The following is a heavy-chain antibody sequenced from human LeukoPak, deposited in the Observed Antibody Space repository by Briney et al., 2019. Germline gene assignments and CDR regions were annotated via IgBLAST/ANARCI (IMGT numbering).Heavy chain of an antibody. D-gene: IGHD5-24*01. CDR3: ARDLAGYNSFDY. J-gene: IGHJ4*02. V-gene: IGHV3-66*01. CDR2: IYSGGST. CDR1: GFTVSNNY. Sequence: PGGSLRLSCAASGFTVSNNYMSWVGPAPGKGLVWVSSIYSGGSTYYTDSVKGRFTISRDNSKNTLYLQMNSLRAEDTAVYYCARDLAGYNSFDYWGQGTLVTVSS.